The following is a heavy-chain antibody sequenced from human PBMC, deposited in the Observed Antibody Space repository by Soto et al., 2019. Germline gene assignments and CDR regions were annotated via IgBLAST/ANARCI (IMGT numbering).Heavy chain of an antibody. CDR2: IRSKANSYAT. D-gene: IGHD2-2*01. V-gene: IGHV3-73*01. CDR3: TSPDIVLVPASIVNPEYFHH. Sequence: GGSLRLSCAASGFTFSGSAMHWVRQASGKGLEWVGRIRSKANSYATAYAASVKGRFTISRDDSKNTAYLQMNSLKTEDTAVYYCTSPDIVLVPASIVNPEYFHHWCLGT. CDR1: GFTFSGSA. J-gene: IGHJ1*01.